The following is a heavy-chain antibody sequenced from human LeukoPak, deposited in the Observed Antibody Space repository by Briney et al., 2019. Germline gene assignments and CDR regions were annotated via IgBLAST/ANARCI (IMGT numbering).Heavy chain of an antibody. Sequence: GGSLSLSCAASGFTFSSSAMSWVRQAPGKGLEWVSAINGGGGSTYYADSVKGRFTISRDNSKNTLYLQMNSLRAEDTAVYYCAKAPGGIVGYWGQGTLVTVSS. CDR2: INGGGGST. CDR1: GFTFSSSA. CDR3: AKAPGGIVGY. V-gene: IGHV3-23*01. J-gene: IGHJ4*02. D-gene: IGHD3-16*01.